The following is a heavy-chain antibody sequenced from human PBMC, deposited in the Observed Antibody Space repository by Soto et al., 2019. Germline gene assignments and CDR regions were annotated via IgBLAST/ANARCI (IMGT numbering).Heavy chain of an antibody. CDR1: GFTFSSYA. J-gene: IGHJ3*01. CDR3: AKQVTGWFNDAFDV. CDR2: IDGTGDNT. Sequence: EVQLLESGGGLVQPGGSPTLSCAASGFTFSSYAMSWLRQAPGKGLEWVSAIDGTGDNTHYADSVKGRFTFSRDNSRNTLYLQMNGLRTEDTALYYCAKQVTGWFNDAFDVWGQGTVVTVSS. D-gene: IGHD6-19*01. V-gene: IGHV3-23*01.